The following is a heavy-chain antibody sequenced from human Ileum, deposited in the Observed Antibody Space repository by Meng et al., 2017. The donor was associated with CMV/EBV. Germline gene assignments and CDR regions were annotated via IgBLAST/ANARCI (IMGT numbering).Heavy chain of an antibody. V-gene: IGHV4-61*02. CDR2: IYTNGRA. CDR1: GGSVNSGNYS. J-gene: IGHJ4*02. Sequence: VLLQRLGPGLVTPSQTPSITCVVSGGSVNSGNYSWGWVRQPAGKGLEWIGRIYTNGRAGYNPSLKSRVTISMDTSDNQFSLTLNSVTAADTAVYYCTSEPPGEWGRGTLVTVSS. D-gene: IGHD1-14*01. CDR3: TSEPPGE.